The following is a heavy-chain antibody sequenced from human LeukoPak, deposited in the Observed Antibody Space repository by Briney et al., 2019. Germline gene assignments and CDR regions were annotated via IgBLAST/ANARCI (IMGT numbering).Heavy chain of an antibody. CDR3: ARGPYYYDSSGNFDY. J-gene: IGHJ4*02. CDR2: VYTSGNT. Sequence: RPSETLSLTCAVYGGSFSGYYWSWIRQPAGKGLEWIGRVYTSGNTNYNPSFKSRVTLSVDTSKNQFSLKLNSVTAADTAVYYCARGPYYYDSSGNFDYWGQGTLVTVSS. D-gene: IGHD3-22*01. V-gene: IGHV4-59*10. CDR1: GGSFSGYY.